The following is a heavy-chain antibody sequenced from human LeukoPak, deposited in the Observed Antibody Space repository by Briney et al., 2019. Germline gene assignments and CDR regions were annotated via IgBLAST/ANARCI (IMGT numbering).Heavy chain of an antibody. CDR2: ISSSSSYI. CDR3: AREPETVTTGY. CDR1: GFTFNTNS. D-gene: IGHD4-17*01. V-gene: IGHV3-21*01. J-gene: IGHJ4*02. Sequence: GGSLRLSCAASGFTFNTNSMNWVRQAPGKGLEWVSSISSSSSYIYYADSVKGRFTISRDNAKNSLYLQMNSLRAEDTAVYYCAREPETVTTGYWGQGTLVTVSS.